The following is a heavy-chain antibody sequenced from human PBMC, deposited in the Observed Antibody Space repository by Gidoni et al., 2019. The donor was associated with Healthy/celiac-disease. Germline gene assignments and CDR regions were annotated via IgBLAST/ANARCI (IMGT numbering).Heavy chain of an antibody. V-gene: IGHV4-59*08. CDR3: ARLGDSSGYSAFDI. Sequence: QVQLQESGPGLVKPSETLSLTCTVSGGSISSYYWSWIRQPPGKGLEWIGYIYYSGSTNYNPSLKSRVTISVDTSKNQFSLKLSSVTAADTAVYYCARLGDSSGYSAFDIWGQGTMVTVSS. J-gene: IGHJ3*02. D-gene: IGHD3-22*01. CDR1: GGSISSYY. CDR2: IYYSGST.